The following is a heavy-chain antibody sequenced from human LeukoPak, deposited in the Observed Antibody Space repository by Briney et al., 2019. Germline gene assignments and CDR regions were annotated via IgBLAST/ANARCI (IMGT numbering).Heavy chain of an antibody. CDR3: ARGGRITTFGVVIKHYFDY. CDR1: GYTFTSYD. D-gene: IGHD3-3*01. J-gene: IGHJ4*02. V-gene: IGHV1-8*03. Sequence: ASVKVSCKASGYTFTSYDINWVRQATGQGLEWIGWMNPNSGNTGYAQKFQGRVTITRNTSISTAYMELSSLRSEDTAVYYCARGGRITTFGVVIKHYFDYWGQGTLVTVSS. CDR2: MNPNSGNT.